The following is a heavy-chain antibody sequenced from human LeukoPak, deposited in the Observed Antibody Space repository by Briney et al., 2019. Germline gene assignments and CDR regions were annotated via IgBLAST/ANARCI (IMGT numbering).Heavy chain of an antibody. V-gene: IGHV4-4*02. CDR1: GGSISSSNW. CDR2: IYHSGST. D-gene: IGHD6-13*01. Sequence: PSGTLSLTCAVSGGSISSSNWWSWVRQPPGKGLEWIGEIYHSGSTNYNPSLKSRVTISVDKSKNQFSLKLSSVTAADTAVYYCARSRSSWSALYFDYWGQGTLVTVSS. J-gene: IGHJ4*02. CDR3: ARSRSSWSALYFDY.